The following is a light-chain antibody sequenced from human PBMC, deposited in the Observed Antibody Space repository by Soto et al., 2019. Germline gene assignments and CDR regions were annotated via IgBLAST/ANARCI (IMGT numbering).Light chain of an antibody. V-gene: IGKV3-20*01. CDR2: AIS. CDR1: QSVTSTY. Sequence: EIVLTLSPGTLSLSPGERATLSCRASQSVTSTYLAWYQQRAGQAPRLLIYAISTRAAGIPDRFSGSGSGTDFTLSVSRLEPEDFAVYFCQQYGSSPATFGQGSKADI. CDR3: QQYGSSPAT. J-gene: IGKJ1*01.